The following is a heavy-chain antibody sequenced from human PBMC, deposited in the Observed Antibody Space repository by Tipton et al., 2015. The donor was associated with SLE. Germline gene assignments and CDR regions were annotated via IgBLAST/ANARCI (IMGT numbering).Heavy chain of an antibody. CDR1: GGSISSYY. CDR3: ARVPQYGPLIRAFDI. D-gene: IGHD2-8*01. CDR2: IYTSGST. V-gene: IGHV4-4*08. J-gene: IGHJ3*02. Sequence: TLSLTCTVSGGSISSYYWSWLRQPPGKGLEWIGYIYTSGSTNYNPPLKSRVTISVDTSKNQFSLKLSSVTAADTAVYYCARVPQYGPLIRAFDIWGQGTTVTVSS.